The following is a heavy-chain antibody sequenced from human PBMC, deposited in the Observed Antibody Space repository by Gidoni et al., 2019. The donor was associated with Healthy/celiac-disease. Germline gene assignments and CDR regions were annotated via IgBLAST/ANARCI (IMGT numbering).Heavy chain of an antibody. V-gene: IGHV3-30-3*01. CDR2: IAYYGSNK. CDR3: ARDSGQYYYYGMDV. Sequence: QVQLVESGGGVVQPGRSLRLSCAASGFTFSSYAMHWVRQAPGKGLEWGAVIAYYGSNKYYADSVKGRFTISRDNSKNTLYLQMNSLRAEDTAVYYCARDSGQYYYYGMDVWGKGTTVTVSS. J-gene: IGHJ6*04. CDR1: GFTFSSYA.